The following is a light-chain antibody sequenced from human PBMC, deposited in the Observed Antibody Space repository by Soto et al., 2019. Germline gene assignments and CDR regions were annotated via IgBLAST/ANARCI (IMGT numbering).Light chain of an antibody. V-gene: IGKV3-15*01. CDR1: KSVSST. J-gene: IGKJ1*01. CDR3: QQYRKSGT. Sequence: EMVTMHCPPTISESHGERATXTCRASKSVSSTLAWYQQKPSHSPSLLFYVPSTITTDIPHRFACGGSGTELTLSISRLENEDFAVYYSQQYRKSGTFGQGTKVEIK. CDR2: VPS.